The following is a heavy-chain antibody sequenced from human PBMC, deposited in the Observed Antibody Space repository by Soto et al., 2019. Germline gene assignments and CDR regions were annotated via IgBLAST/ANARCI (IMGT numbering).Heavy chain of an antibody. Sequence: EVQLVESGGGLVKPGGSLRLSCAASGFTFSSYSMNWVRQAPGKGLEWVSSISSSSSYIYYADSVKGRFTISRDNAKNSLYLQMNSLRAEDTAVYYCARRKQDFWSGYYWDYCGQGTLVTVSS. CDR1: GFTFSSYS. D-gene: IGHD3-3*01. V-gene: IGHV3-21*01. CDR3: ARRKQDFWSGYYWDY. J-gene: IGHJ4*02. CDR2: ISSSSSYI.